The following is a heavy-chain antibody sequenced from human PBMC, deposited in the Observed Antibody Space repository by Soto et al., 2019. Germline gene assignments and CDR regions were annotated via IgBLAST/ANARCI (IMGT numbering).Heavy chain of an antibody. CDR1: GGSISSGGYS. J-gene: IGHJ4*02. CDR2: IYHSGST. CDR3: ARGHDANND. Sequence: QVQLQESGSGLVKPSQTLSLTCAVSGGSISSGGYSWSWIRQPPGKGLEWIGYIYHSGSTYYNPSLKNRVTISMDTSNNQFALKLNSVTAGDTAVYYCARGHDANNDWGQGTLVTVSS. D-gene: IGHD2-8*01. V-gene: IGHV4-30-2*01.